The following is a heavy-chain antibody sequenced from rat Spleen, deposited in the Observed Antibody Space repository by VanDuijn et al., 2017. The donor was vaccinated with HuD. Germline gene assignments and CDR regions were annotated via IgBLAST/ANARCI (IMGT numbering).Heavy chain of an antibody. CDR2: ISTGGGNT. Sequence: EVQLVESGGGLVQPGRSMKLSCAASGFTFSNYGLAWVRQAPKKGLEWVASISTGGGNTYYRDSVKGRFTISRDNAKSTLYLQMDSLRSEDTATYYCATGYLRAYYFDYWGQGVMVTVSS. V-gene: IGHV5-25*01. CDR3: ATGYLRAYYFDY. CDR1: GFTFSNYG. J-gene: IGHJ2*01. D-gene: IGHD2-2*01.